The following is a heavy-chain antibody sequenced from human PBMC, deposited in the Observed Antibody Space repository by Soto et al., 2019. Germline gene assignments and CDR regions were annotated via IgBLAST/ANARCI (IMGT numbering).Heavy chain of an antibody. CDR2: ISNDAAHT. J-gene: IGHJ6*02. CDR3: ARGHLPWDYYSYGMDV. Sequence: EVQLVESGGGLVQPGGSLRLSCVASGFTFTTYCLHWVRQAPGKGLEYLSAISNDAAHTYYADSVKGRFTISRDNSKDXVYLHMGSVRPEDMAVYYCARGHLPWDYYSYGMDVWGQGTTVIVSS. V-gene: IGHV3-64*07. CDR1: GFTFTTYC. D-gene: IGHD7-27*01.